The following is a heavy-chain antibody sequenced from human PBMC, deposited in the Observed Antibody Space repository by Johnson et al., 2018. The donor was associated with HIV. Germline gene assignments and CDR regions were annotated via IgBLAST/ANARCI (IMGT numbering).Heavy chain of an antibody. J-gene: IGHJ3*01. CDR3: ARDKFMFLESPVDAFDV. Sequence: QVQLVESGGGLVKPGGSLRLSCTASGFTFSDYYMSWIRQAPRKGLEWISYISSSGSTIYYQDSVKGRFTISRDNAKNSLYLQMNSLRAEDTAVYYCARDKFMFLESPVDAFDVWGQGTMVTLSS. CDR2: ISSSGSTI. CDR1: GFTFSDYY. D-gene: IGHD3-3*01. V-gene: IGHV3-11*04.